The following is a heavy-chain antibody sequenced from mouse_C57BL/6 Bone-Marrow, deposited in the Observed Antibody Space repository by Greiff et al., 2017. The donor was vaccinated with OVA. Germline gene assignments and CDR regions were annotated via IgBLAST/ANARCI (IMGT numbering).Heavy chain of an antibody. Sequence: QVQLQQPGAELVMPGASVKLSCKASGYTFTSYRMHWVKQRPGQGLEWIGEIDPSDSYTNYNQKFKGKSTLTVDKSSSTAYMQLSSLTSEDSAVYYCAREGDYGSSPWFAYWGQGTLVTVSA. CDR3: AREGDYGSSPWFAY. D-gene: IGHD1-1*01. V-gene: IGHV1-69*01. CDR2: IDPSDSYT. J-gene: IGHJ3*01. CDR1: GYTFTSYR.